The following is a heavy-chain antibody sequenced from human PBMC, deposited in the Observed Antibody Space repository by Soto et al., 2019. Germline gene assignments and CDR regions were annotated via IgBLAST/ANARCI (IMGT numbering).Heavy chain of an antibody. D-gene: IGHD3-3*01. CDR2: ISGSGGNI. J-gene: IGHJ1*01. V-gene: IGHV3-21*01. CDR3: ARDYDATKVFQH. CDR1: GFTFSSYA. Sequence: PGGSLRLSCASSGFTFSSYAMSGVRQDPGKGLEWVSSISGSGGNIYYADSVKGRFTISRDNAKNSLYLQMNSLRAEDTAVYYCARDYDATKVFQHWGQGTLVTVSS.